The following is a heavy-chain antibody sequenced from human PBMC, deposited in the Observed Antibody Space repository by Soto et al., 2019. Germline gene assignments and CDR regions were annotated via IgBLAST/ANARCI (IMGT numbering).Heavy chain of an antibody. Sequence: GGSLRLSCAASGFVFRAFDMSWVRQAPDKGLEWVSGISGNGGSTYYADSVKGRFTISRDNSKNTLFLRMNSLRAEDTAVYYCARGYGGYDYWGQGT. D-gene: IGHD5-12*01. CDR3: ARGYGGYDY. CDR2: ISGNGGST. V-gene: IGHV3-23*01. J-gene: IGHJ4*02. CDR1: GFVFRAFD.